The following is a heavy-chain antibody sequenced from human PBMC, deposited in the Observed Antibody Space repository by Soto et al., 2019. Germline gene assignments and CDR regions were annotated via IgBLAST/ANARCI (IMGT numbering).Heavy chain of an antibody. J-gene: IGHJ6*02. CDR1: GFTFSSYG. CDR3: AKESYSSSSYYYGMDV. D-gene: IGHD6-6*01. Sequence: QVQLVESGGGVVQPGRSLRLSCAASGFTFSSYGMHWVRQAPGEGLEWVAVISYDGSNKYYADSVKGRFTISGDNSKNTLFLQMNSLRGEDTAVYYCAKESYSSSSYYYGMDVWGQGTTVTVSS. V-gene: IGHV3-30*18. CDR2: ISYDGSNK.